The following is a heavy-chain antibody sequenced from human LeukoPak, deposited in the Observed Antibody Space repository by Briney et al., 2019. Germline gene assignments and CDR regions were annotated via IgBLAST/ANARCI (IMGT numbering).Heavy chain of an antibody. J-gene: IGHJ2*01. CDR2: INQDGSEK. D-gene: IGHD6-25*01. CDR3: ARGRSAVS. Sequence: PGGSLRLSCAASGFTFSSYWMSWVRQAPGKGLEWVANINQDGSEKYYVDSVRGRFTISRDNAKNSLSLQMNNLGAEDTAVYYCARGRSAVSWGRGTLVTVSS. V-gene: IGHV3-7*04. CDR1: GFTFSSYW.